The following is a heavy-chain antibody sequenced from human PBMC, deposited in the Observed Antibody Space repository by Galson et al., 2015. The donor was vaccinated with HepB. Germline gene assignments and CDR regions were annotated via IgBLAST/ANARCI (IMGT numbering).Heavy chain of an antibody. D-gene: IGHD2/OR15-2a*01. CDR1: GYTFTTHA. V-gene: IGHV1-3*01. Sequence: SVKVSCKASGYTFTTHAMHWVRQAPGQRLEWMGWINPGTGNTKYSQQFQGRVTITRDTSASTAYMELSSLTSEDTAVYYCAREDQFPRFLWSDPWGQGTLVTVSS. CDR2: INPGTGNT. CDR3: AREDQFPRFLWSDP. J-gene: IGHJ5*02.